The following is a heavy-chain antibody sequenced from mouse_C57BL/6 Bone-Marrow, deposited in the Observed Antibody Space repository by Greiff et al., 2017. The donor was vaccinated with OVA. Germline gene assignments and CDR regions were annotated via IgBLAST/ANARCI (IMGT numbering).Heavy chain of an antibody. CDR1: GYTFTTYP. V-gene: IGHV1-47*01. D-gene: IGHD1-1*01. J-gene: IGHJ2*01. CDR2: FHPYNDDT. CDR3: ARKVYGSGYYFDY. Sequence: VNVVESGAELVKPGASVKMSCKASGYTFTTYPIEWMKQNHGKSLEWIGNFHPYNDDTKYNEKFKGKATLTVEKSSSTVYLELSRLTSDDSAVYYCARKVYGSGYYFDYWGQGTTLTVSS.